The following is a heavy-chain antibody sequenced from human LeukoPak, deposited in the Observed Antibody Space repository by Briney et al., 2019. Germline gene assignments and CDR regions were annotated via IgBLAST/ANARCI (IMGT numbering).Heavy chain of an antibody. CDR2: ISYDGTNK. Sequence: PGRPLGLSCAASGFTFSTFAMHWVRQAPGKGLEWVAVISYDGTNKYYADSVKGQFTISRDNSKNTLYLQMNSLRAGDTAVYYCARGYAAAVSKAADYWGQGTLVTVSS. J-gene: IGHJ4*02. V-gene: IGHV3-30-3*01. CDR3: ARGYAAAVSKAADY. D-gene: IGHD6-13*01. CDR1: GFTFSTFA.